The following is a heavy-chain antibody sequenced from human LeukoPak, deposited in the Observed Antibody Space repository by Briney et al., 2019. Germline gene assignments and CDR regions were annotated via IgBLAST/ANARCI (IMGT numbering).Heavy chain of an antibody. D-gene: IGHD6-13*01. J-gene: IGHJ4*02. Sequence: GASVKVSCKASGYTFTGYYMHWVRQAPGQGLEWMGWINPNSGGTNYAQKFQGRVTMTRDTSISTAYMELSRLRSDDTAVYYCARDGGLRLAAAGTNGYWGQGTLVTVSS. CDR2: INPNSGGT. CDR3: ARDGGLRLAAAGTNGY. CDR1: GYTFTGYY. V-gene: IGHV1-2*02.